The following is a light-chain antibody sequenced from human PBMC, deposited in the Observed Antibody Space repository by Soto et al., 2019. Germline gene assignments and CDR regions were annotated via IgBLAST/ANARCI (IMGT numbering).Light chain of an antibody. CDR2: AAS. V-gene: IGKV1-39*01. CDR3: QQSYSTPGLT. Sequence: DIQMTQSPSSLSASVGDRVTITCRASQSISSYLNWYQQKPGKAPKLLIYAASSLQSGVPSRFSGSASRTDFTLTNSSLQPEDFATYYCQQSYSTPGLTFGGGTKVEIK. CDR1: QSISSY. J-gene: IGKJ4*01.